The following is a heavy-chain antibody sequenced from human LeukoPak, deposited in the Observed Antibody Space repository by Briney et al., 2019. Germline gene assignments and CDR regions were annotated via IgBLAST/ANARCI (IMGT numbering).Heavy chain of an antibody. J-gene: IGHJ4*02. CDR1: GFTFSDYY. V-gene: IGHV3-30*02. D-gene: IGHD6-19*01. Sequence: PGGSLRLSCAASGFTFSDYYMSWIRQAPGKGLEWVTFIRYDGSTKYYADSVKGRFTISRDNSKNTLYLQMNSLSAEDTAVYYCAKDGHSSGWYWGQGTLVTVSS. CDR3: AKDGHSSGWY. CDR2: IRYDGSTK.